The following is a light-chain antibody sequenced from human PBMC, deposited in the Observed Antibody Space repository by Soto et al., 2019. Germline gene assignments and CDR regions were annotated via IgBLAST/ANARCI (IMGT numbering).Light chain of an antibody. CDR2: DVS. Sequence: QSALTQPASVSGSTGQSITISCTSDVGGSKYVSWYQQHPGKAPKLMIYDVSNRPSGVFNRFSGSKSGNTASLTISGLQTEDEADYYCSSYTSSSTVIFGGGTKLTVL. V-gene: IGLV2-14*01. CDR1: DVGGSKY. J-gene: IGLJ2*01. CDR3: SSYTSSSTVI.